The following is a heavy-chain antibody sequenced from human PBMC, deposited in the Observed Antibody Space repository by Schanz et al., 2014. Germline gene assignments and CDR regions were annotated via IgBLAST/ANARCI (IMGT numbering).Heavy chain of an antibody. D-gene: IGHD5-12*01. CDR3: ARGGSVATIAPYTWFDP. J-gene: IGHJ5*02. V-gene: IGHV4-61*02. CDR1: GGSISSATYY. Sequence: QVQLEESGPGLVKPSQTLSLTCTVSGGSISSATYYWSWVRQPAGKGLEWIGRIYSRGSSTYNPSRKSRVTIPIATSNTQSSLKLTSVTAADTAVYYCARGGSVATIAPYTWFDPWGQGTLVTVSS. CDR2: IYSRGSS.